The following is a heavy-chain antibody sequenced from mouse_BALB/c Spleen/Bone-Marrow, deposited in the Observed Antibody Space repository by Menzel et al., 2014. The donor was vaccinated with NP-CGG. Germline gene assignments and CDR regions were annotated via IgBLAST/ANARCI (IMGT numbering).Heavy chain of an antibody. Sequence: EVKLMESGGGLVQPGGSRELSCAASGFTFSSFGMHWVRQAPEKGLEWVAYISSGSSTIYYADTVMGRFTISRDNPKNTLFLQMTSLRSEDTAMYYCARSGSSSGYFDYWGQGTTLTVSS. V-gene: IGHV5-17*02. D-gene: IGHD1-1*01. CDR3: ARSGSSSGYFDY. CDR2: ISSGSSTI. J-gene: IGHJ2*01. CDR1: GFTFSSFG.